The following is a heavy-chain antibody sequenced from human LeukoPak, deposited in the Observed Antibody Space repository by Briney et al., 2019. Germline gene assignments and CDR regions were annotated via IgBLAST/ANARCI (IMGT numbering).Heavy chain of an antibody. CDR3: ATYYDFWSGYPNDAFDI. V-gene: IGHV1-18*01. CDR1: GYTFTSYG. J-gene: IGHJ3*02. D-gene: IGHD3-3*01. Sequence: GASVKVSCKASGYTFTSYGISWVRQAPGQGLEWMGWISAYNGNTNYAQKLQGRVTMTTDTSTSTAYMELRSLRSDDTAVYYCATYYDFWSGYPNDAFDIWGQGTMATASS. CDR2: ISAYNGNT.